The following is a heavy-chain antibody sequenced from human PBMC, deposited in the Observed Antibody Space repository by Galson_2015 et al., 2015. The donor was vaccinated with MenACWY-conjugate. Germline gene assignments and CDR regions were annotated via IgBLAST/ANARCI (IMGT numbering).Heavy chain of an antibody. CDR3: ARDYPYYYDSSGYYYYYGMDV. Sequence: SLRLSCAASGFTVSSNYMSWVRQAPGKGLEWVSVIYSGGSTYYADSVKGRFTISRDNSKNTLYLQMNSLRAEDTAVYYCARDYPYYYDSSGYYYYYGMDVWGQGTTVTVSS. CDR1: GFTVSSNY. CDR2: IYSGGST. J-gene: IGHJ6*02. D-gene: IGHD3-22*01. V-gene: IGHV3-53*01.